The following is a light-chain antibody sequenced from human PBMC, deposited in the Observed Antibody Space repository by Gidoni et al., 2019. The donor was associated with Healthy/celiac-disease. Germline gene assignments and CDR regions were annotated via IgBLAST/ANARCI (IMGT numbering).Light chain of an antibody. CDR3: QQYGSSPKT. CDR1: QSVSSSY. CDR2: GAS. Sequence: IVLTQSPGTPSLSPGERATLSCRASQSVSSSYLAWYQQKPSQAHRLLIYGASSRATGIPDRFSGSGSGTDFALTISRLEPEDFAVYYYQQYGSSPKTFGQGTKVEIK. V-gene: IGKV3-20*01. J-gene: IGKJ1*01.